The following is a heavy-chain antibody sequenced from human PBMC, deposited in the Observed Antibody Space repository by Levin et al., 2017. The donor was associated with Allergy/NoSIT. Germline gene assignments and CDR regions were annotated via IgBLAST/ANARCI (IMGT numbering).Heavy chain of an antibody. Sequence: GASVKVSCEASGCTFSNYAMHWVRQAPGKGLEWVGVISDDGSSEFYIDSVKGRFTISRDNSTNRPYLQMDSLRAEDTALYYCVREIAEEGTWGQGTLVSVAS. V-gene: IGHV3-30-3*01. CDR2: ISDDGSSE. CDR3: VREIAEEGT. J-gene: IGHJ4*02. D-gene: IGHD1-1*01. CDR1: GCTFSNYA.